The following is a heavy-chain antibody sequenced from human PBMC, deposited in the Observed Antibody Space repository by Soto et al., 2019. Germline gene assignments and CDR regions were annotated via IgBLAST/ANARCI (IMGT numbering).Heavy chain of an antibody. CDR2: IHSSGST. V-gene: IGHV4-4*07. CDR3: ARDQGVAAAGITWFDP. CDR1: GASMNSYH. D-gene: IGHD6-13*01. Sequence: SETLSLTCTVSGASMNSYHWSWIRQPAGEGLEWIGHIHSSGSTNYNPSLKSRVTMSVDTSKNQFSLRLMSLTAADTAVYYCARDQGVAAAGITWFDPWGQGSLVTVSS. J-gene: IGHJ5*02.